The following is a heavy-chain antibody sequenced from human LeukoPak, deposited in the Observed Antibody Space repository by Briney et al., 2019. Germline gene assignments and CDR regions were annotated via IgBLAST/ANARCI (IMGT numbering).Heavy chain of an antibody. D-gene: IGHD4-17*01. J-gene: IGHJ4*02. CDR2: ISGSGGST. Sequence: PGGSLRLSCAASGFTFSSYAMSWVRQAPGKGLEWVSAISGSGGSTYYADSVKGRFSISRDNSKNTLYLQMNSLRAEDTAVYYCAKDRGYGDYYEDFDYWGQGTLVTVSS. V-gene: IGHV3-23*01. CDR1: GFTFSSYA. CDR3: AKDRGYGDYYEDFDY.